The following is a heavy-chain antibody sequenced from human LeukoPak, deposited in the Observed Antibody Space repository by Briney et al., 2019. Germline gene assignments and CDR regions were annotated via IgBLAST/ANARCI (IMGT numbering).Heavy chain of an antibody. J-gene: IGHJ6*02. D-gene: IGHD1-1*01. Sequence: PSETLSLTCTVSGGSITSGTYDWSWMRQHPGKGLEWNGYIYHSGSTYYNPSLKSRVIISVDTSKNQFSLNLSSVTAADTAVYYCARDQSTDYYGMDVWGQGTTVTVSS. CDR3: ARDQSTDYYGMDV. CDR2: IYHSGST. CDR1: GGSITSGTYD. V-gene: IGHV4-31*03.